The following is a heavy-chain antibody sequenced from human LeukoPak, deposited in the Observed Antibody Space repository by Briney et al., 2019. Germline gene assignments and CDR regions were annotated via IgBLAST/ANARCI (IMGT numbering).Heavy chain of an antibody. V-gene: IGHV3-30*18. CDR1: GFTFSSYG. D-gene: IGHD5-18*01. Sequence: GGSLRLSCAASGFTFSSYGMHWVRQAPGKGLEWVAVILYDGSNKYYADSVKGRFTISRDNSKNTLYLQMNSLRAEDTAVYYCAKDLWVYSYGRTADYWGQGTLVTVSS. CDR2: ILYDGSNK. J-gene: IGHJ4*02. CDR3: AKDLWVYSYGRTADY.